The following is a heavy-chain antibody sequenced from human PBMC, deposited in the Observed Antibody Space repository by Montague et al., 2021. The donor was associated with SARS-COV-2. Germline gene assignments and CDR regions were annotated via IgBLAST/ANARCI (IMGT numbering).Heavy chain of an antibody. V-gene: IGHV3-23*01. CDR1: GFIFSSFA. J-gene: IGHJ4*02. Sequence: FLRLSCAASGFIFSSFAMSWVRQAPGKGLEWVSAVRSSGGSPNYADSVKGRFTIYRDNSNNMLYLQMNGLRAEDTAVYYCAKDMWDLYYFDYWGQGTLVTVSS. D-gene: IGHD1-26*01. CDR2: VRSSGGSP. CDR3: AKDMWDLYYFDY.